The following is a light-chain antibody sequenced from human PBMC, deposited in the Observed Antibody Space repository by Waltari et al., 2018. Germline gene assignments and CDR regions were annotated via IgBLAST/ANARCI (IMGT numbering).Light chain of an antibody. CDR2: EVT. CDR3: SSYTIRSTWV. V-gene: IGLV2-18*02. CDR1: SSDVGSSNR. Sequence: QSALPQPPSVSGSPGQSVTTSCTGTSSDVGSSNRVSWYQQPPGTAPKLMIYEVTYRPSGVSDRFSGSKSGNTASLTISGLQADDEADYYCSSYTIRSTWVFGGGTRVTVL. J-gene: IGLJ2*01.